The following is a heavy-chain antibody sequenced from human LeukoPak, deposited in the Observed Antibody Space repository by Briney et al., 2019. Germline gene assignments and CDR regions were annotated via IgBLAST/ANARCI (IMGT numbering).Heavy chain of an antibody. Sequence: GGSLRLSCAASGFTFSSYGMHWVRQAPGKGLEWVAVISYDGSNKYYADSVKGRFTSSRDNSKNTLYLQMNSLRAEDTAVYYCAKVFSGYYDSSGYYGPINDYWGQGTLATVSS. D-gene: IGHD3-22*01. CDR3: AKVFSGYYDSSGYYGPINDY. CDR1: GFTFSSYG. CDR2: ISYDGSNK. V-gene: IGHV3-30*18. J-gene: IGHJ4*02.